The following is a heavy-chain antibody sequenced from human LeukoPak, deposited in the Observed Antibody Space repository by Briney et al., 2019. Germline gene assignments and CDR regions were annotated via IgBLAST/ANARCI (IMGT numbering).Heavy chain of an antibody. Sequence: PGGSLRLSCAASGFTFSDYYMSWIRQAPGKGLEWLSYISRTGSHTPYADSVKGRFTVSRDNAKNSLSLGLNSLRVDDTAIYYCARVGSTAEAGTPDYWGQGTLVTVPS. V-gene: IGHV3-11*06. CDR3: ARVGSTAEAGTPDY. CDR2: ISRTGSHT. D-gene: IGHD6-13*01. J-gene: IGHJ4*02. CDR1: GFTFSDYY.